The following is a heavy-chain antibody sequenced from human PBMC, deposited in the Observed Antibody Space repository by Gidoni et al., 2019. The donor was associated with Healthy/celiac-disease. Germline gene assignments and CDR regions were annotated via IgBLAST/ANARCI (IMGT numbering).Heavy chain of an antibody. Sequence: EVQLLESGGGLVQPGGSLRRSCEASGFTFSRYAMSWVRQAPGKGLEWVSAISGSGGSTYYADSVKGRFTISRDNSKNTLYLQMNSLRAEDTAVYYCAKDGNWEFPFATEDYWGQGTLVTVSS. CDR3: AKDGNWEFPFATEDY. J-gene: IGHJ4*02. D-gene: IGHD3-10*01. V-gene: IGHV3-23*01. CDR1: GFTFSRYA. CDR2: ISGSGGST.